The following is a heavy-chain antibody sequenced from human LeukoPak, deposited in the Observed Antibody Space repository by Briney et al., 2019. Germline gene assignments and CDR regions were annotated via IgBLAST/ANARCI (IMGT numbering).Heavy chain of an antibody. V-gene: IGHV4-39*07. J-gene: IGHJ4*02. CDR2: IYYSGST. CDR1: GGSISSSSYY. Sequence: SETLSLTCTVSGGSISSSSYYWGWIRQPPGKGLEWIGSIYYSGSTYYNPSLKSRVTISVDTSKNQFSLKLSSVTAADTAVYYCARDSAMGVTSFDYWGQGTLVTVSS. D-gene: IGHD1-26*01. CDR3: ARDSAMGVTSFDY.